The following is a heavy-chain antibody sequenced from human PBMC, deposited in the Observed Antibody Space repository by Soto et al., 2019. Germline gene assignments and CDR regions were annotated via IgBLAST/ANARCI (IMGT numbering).Heavy chain of an antibody. J-gene: IGHJ4*02. CDR1: GFTFSNAW. D-gene: IGHD3-22*01. Sequence: PGGSLRLSCAASGFTFSNAWMNWVRQAPGKGLGWVGRIKSKTDGGTTDYAAPVKGRFTISRDDSKNTLYLQMNSLKTEDTAVNYCTTDAYYASSGYYGVLFRWGQGNLFTVSS. CDR2: IKSKTDGGTT. CDR3: TTDAYYASSGYYGVLFR. V-gene: IGHV3-15*07.